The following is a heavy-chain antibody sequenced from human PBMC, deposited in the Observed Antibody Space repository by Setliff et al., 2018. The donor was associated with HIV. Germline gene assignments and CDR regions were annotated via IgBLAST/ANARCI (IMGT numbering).Heavy chain of an antibody. D-gene: IGHD3-22*01. Sequence: SETLSLTCTVSGGSISRGSYYWNWIRQSAGKGLEWIGHIYTSGSTNYNPSLRSRVTISLDPSKNQFSLNLSSVTAADSAVYYCARDSVYYDGTLSYYYYMDVWGKGTAVTVSS. J-gene: IGHJ6*03. V-gene: IGHV4-61*09. CDR2: IYTSGST. CDR1: GGSISRGSYY. CDR3: ARDSVYYDGTLSYYYYMDV.